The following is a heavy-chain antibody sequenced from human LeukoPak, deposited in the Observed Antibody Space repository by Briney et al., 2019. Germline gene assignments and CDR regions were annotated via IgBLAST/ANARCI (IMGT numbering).Heavy chain of an antibody. CDR3: ARVYELDTAMTPIDY. Sequence: SETLSLTCTVSGGSISSSSYYWGWIRQPPGKGLEWIGSIYYSGSTYYNPSLKSRVTISVDTSKNQFSLKLSSVTAADTAVYYCARVYELDTAMTPIDYWGQGTLVTVSS. J-gene: IGHJ4*02. D-gene: IGHD5-18*01. CDR1: GGSISSSSYY. V-gene: IGHV4-39*07. CDR2: IYYSGST.